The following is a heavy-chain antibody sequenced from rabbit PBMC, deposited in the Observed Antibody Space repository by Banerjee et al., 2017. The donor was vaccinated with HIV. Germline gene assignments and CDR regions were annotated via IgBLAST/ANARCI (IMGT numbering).Heavy chain of an antibody. V-gene: IGHV1S40*01. Sequence: QSLEESGGDLVKPGASLTLTCTASGFSFSNYWMSWARQAPGKGLELIACIYTGSSGRTGYANWAKGRFTISKTSSTTVTLQMTSLTAADTATYFCARDNGETANYGGYDLWGQGTLVTVS. D-gene: IGHD2-1*01. CDR3: ARDNGETANYGGYDL. J-gene: IGHJ3*01. CDR2: IYTGSSGRT. CDR1: GFSFSNYW.